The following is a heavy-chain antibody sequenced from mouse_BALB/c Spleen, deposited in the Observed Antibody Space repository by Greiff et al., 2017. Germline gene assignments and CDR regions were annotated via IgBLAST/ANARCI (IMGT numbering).Heavy chain of an antibody. CDR2: ISSGSSTI. CDR1: GFTFSSFG. Sequence: EVQRVESGGGLVQPGGSRKLSCAASGFTFSSFGMHWVRQAPEKGLEWVAYISSGSSTIYYADTVKGRFTISRDNPKNTLFLQMTSLRSEDTAMYYCARASLYYYGSSPYYAMDYWGQGTSVTVSS. CDR3: ARASLYYYGSSPYYAMDY. J-gene: IGHJ4*01. D-gene: IGHD1-1*01. V-gene: IGHV5-17*02.